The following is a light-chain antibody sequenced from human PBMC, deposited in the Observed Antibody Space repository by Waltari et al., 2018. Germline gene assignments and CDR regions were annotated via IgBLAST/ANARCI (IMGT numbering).Light chain of an antibody. CDR1: QGISSS. CDR3: QQYFGIPIT. J-gene: IGKJ5*01. Sequence: TCRASQGISSSFAWYQKKVGEAPKLLLYCASRLESGVPSRFSGSGSGTVYTLTISSLQPEDFATYYCQQYFGIPITFGQGTRLE. CDR2: CAS. V-gene: IGKV1-NL1*01.